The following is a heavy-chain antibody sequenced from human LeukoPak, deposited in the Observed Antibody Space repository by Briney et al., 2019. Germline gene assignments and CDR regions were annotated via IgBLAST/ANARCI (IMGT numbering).Heavy chain of an antibody. V-gene: IGHV3-53*01. Sequence: PGGSLRLSCAASGFTVSSNYMSWVRQAPGKGPEWVSVIYSGGSTYYADSVKGRFTISRDNSKNTLYLQMNSLRAEDTAVYYCARISMISNYYYYYMDVWGKGTTVTVSS. D-gene: IGHD3/OR15-3a*01. J-gene: IGHJ6*03. CDR1: GFTVSSNY. CDR3: ARISMISNYYYYYMDV. CDR2: IYSGGST.